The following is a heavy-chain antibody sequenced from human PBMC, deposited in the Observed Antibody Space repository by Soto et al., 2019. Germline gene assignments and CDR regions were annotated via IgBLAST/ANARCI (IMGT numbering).Heavy chain of an antibody. Sequence: GGSLRLSCAASGFTFSSYGMHWVRQAPGKGLEWVAVISYDGSNKYYADSVKGRFATSRDNSKNTLYLQMNSLRAEDTAVYYCAKGRDNWNDRFFYWGQGTLVTVSS. CDR1: GFTFSSYG. J-gene: IGHJ4*02. V-gene: IGHV3-30*18. CDR3: AKGRDNWNDRFFY. D-gene: IGHD1-1*01. CDR2: ISYDGSNK.